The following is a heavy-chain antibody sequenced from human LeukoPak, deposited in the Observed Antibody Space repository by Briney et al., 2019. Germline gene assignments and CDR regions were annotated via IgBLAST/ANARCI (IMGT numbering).Heavy chain of an antibody. CDR2: ISVYNGNT. CDR1: GYTFTSYG. CDR3: ARFLQWESREDCGGDCYSLDY. V-gene: IGHV1-18*01. D-gene: IGHD2-21*01. Sequence: RASVKVSCKASGYTFTSYGISWVRQAPGQGLEWMGWISVYNGNTNYAQKLQGRVTMTTDTSTSTAYMELRSLRSDDTAVYYCARFLQWESREDCGGDCYSLDYWGQGTLVTVSS. J-gene: IGHJ4*02.